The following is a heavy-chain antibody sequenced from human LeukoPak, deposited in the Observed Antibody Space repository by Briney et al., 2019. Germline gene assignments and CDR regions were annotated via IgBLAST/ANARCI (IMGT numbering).Heavy chain of an antibody. CDR2: IYYSEST. CDR3: ARAAGDSITMVRGVIRYYFDY. V-gene: IGHV4-39*07. D-gene: IGHD3-10*01. J-gene: IGHJ4*02. Sequence: NPSGTLSLTCAVSGGSISSSSYYWGWIRQPPGTGLEWIGSIYYSESTYYNPSLKSRVTISVDTSKNQFSLKLSSVTAADTAVYYCARAAGDSITMVRGVIRYYFDYWGQGTLVTVSS. CDR1: GGSISSSSYY.